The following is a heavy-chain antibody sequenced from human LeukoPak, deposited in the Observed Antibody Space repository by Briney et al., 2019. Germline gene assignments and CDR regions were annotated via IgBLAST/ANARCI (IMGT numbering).Heavy chain of an antibody. D-gene: IGHD3-22*01. CDR3: ARHGPPDYYDSSGYNYFDY. J-gene: IGHJ4*02. CDR2: FYPGDSDT. Sequence: GESLKIYCKGSGYSFTSYWIGLVLQMPGQGPESMGVFYPGDSDTRYSPSFQGQLTISADKSISTAYLQWSSLKASDTAMYYCARHGPPDYYDSSGYNYFDYWGQGTLVTVSS. CDR1: GYSFTSYW. V-gene: IGHV5-51*01.